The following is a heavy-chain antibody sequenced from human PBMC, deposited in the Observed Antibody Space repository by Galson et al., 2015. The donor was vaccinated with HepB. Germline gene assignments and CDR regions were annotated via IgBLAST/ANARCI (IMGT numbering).Heavy chain of an antibody. CDR3: AKAAGWFDL. J-gene: IGHJ5*02. Sequence: SLRLSCAVSGFSFSDFYMTWIRQAPGKGLEWISYISASGTTTYYADSLKGRFTVSRDNAKKSLYLQMNSLRAEDTAVYYCAKAAGWFDLLGQGTLVTVSS. CDR1: GFSFSDFY. V-gene: IGHV3-11*01. CDR2: ISASGTTT.